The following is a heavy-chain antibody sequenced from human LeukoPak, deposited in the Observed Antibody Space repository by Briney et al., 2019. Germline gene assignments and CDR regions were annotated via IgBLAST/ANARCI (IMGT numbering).Heavy chain of an antibody. D-gene: IGHD4-17*01. V-gene: IGHV3-30*04. CDR3: ARDNYGDYLEPIFDH. CDR2: ISYDGSNR. Sequence: HAGRSLRLSCAASGFTFSSYAMHWVRQAPGKGLEWVAIISYDGSNRYYANFVKGRFTISRDNSKNTLYLQMNSLRAEDTAVYYCARDNYGDYLEPIFDHWGQGTLVTVSS. CDR1: GFTFSSYA. J-gene: IGHJ4*02.